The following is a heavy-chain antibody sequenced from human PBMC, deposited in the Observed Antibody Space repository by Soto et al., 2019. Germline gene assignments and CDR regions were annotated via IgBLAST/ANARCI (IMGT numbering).Heavy chain of an antibody. CDR3: ARSRDGYSFYFYYGMDG. D-gene: IGHD4-4*01. CDR1: GFTFTSYG. CDR2: ILHDGSAE. V-gene: IGHV3-30*03. Sequence: GGAQRLSCAASGFTFTSYGMHWVRQAPGKGLEWMALILHDGSAEYYADSVKGRFTISRDNSKNTLYLQMNSLRAEDTAVYYCARSRDGYSFYFYYGMDGWGQGTTVTVSS. J-gene: IGHJ6*02.